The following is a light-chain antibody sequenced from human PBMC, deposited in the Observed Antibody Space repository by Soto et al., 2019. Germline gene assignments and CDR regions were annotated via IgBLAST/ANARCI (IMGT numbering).Light chain of an antibody. J-gene: IGLJ3*02. CDR2: RNN. CDR1: SSNIGGNY. CDR3: AAWDDSLSAWV. Sequence: QSVLTQPPSASGTPGQRVTISCSGSSSNIGGNYVYWYQQLPGTAPKLLIYRNNQRPSGVPDRFSGSKSGTSASLAISGLRFEDEADYYCAAWDDSLSAWVFGGGTKSPS. V-gene: IGLV1-47*01.